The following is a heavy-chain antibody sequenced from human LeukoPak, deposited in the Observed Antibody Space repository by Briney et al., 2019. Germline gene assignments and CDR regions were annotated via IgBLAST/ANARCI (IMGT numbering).Heavy chain of an antibody. V-gene: IGHV4-61*02. D-gene: IGHD3-10*01. CDR2: IYTSGST. Sequence: PSQTLSLTCTVSGGSISSGSYYWSWIRQPAGKGLEWIGRIYTSGSTNYNPSLQSRVTISVDTSKNQFSLKLSSVTAADTAVYYCARGGTYYLWYFQHWGQGTLVTVSS. CDR3: ARGGTYYLWYFQH. J-gene: IGHJ1*01. CDR1: GGSISSGSYY.